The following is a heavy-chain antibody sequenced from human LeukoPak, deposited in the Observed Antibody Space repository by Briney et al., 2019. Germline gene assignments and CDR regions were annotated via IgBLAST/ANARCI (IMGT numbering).Heavy chain of an antibody. CDR2: MNSNGGDT. CDR1: GYPFTSYD. D-gene: IGHD2/OR15-2a*01. Sequence: GASVKVSCKASGYPFTSYDLNWVRQATGQRLEWMGWMNSNGGDTAYAPKFQGRVTMTRNTSISTAYMELSSLRPEDTAVYYCARLPGYFGASWGQGTLVTVSS. CDR3: ARLPGYFGAS. V-gene: IGHV1-8*01. J-gene: IGHJ5*02.